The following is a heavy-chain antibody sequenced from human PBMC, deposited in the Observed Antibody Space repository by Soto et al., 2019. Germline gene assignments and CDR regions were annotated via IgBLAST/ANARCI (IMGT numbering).Heavy chain of an antibody. CDR2: ISAYNGDT. Sequence: QVQLVQSGAEVKKPGASVKVSCKASGYTFTNHGISWVRQAPGQGLEWMGWISAYNGDTKYAQNLQGRVTMTTDTSTNTAYMELRSLRSDDTAVYYCARDPSNSSGYYPFFDYWGQGTLVTVSS. CDR1: GYTFTNHG. V-gene: IGHV1-18*01. J-gene: IGHJ4*02. D-gene: IGHD3-22*01. CDR3: ARDPSNSSGYYPFFDY.